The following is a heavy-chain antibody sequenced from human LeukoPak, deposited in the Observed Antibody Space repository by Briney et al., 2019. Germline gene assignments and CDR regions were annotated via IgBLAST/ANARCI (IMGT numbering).Heavy chain of an antibody. V-gene: IGHV5-51*01. CDR3: ARPPNSSGWYLHLGFVY. CDR1: GYSFTSYW. CDR2: IYPGDSDT. J-gene: IGHJ4*02. Sequence: GESLKISCKGSGYSFTSYWIGWVRQMPGKGLEWMGIIYPGDSDTRYSPSFQGQVTISADKSISTAYLQWSSLKASDTAMYYCARPPNSSGWYLHLGFVYWGQGTLVTVSS. D-gene: IGHD6-19*01.